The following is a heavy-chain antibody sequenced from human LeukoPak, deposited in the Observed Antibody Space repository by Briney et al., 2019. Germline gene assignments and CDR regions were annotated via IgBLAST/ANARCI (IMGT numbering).Heavy chain of an antibody. D-gene: IGHD5-24*01. V-gene: IGHV3-23*01. Sequence: GGSLRLSCAASGFTFSSYGMSWVRQAPGKGLEWVSAISGSGGSTYYADSVKGRFTISRDNSKNTLYLQMNSLRAEDTAVYYCARVEMANLDYWGQGTLVTVSS. CDR1: GFTFSSYG. CDR3: ARVEMANLDY. CDR2: ISGSGGST. J-gene: IGHJ4*02.